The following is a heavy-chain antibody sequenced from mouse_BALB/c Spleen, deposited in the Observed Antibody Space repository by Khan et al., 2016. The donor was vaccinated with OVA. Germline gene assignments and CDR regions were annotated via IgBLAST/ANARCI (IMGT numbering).Heavy chain of an antibody. D-gene: IGHD4-1*01. Sequence: EVQLVESGGDLVKPGGSLKLSCAASGFTFSNYGMSWVRQIPDKRLEWVATINSDGTYTYYPDSVKGRFTISRNNAKNTLDLEMSSLKSEDTAMYYCASHLTGSFAYWGQGTLVTVPA. CDR1: GFTFSNYG. J-gene: IGHJ3*01. V-gene: IGHV5-6*01. CDR3: ASHLTGSFAY. CDR2: INSDGTYT.